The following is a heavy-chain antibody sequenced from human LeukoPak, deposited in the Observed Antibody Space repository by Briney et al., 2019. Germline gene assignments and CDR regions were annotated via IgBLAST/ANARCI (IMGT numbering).Heavy chain of an antibody. CDR1: GFTFSAYA. J-gene: IGHJ6*02. CDR3: ARDVHYYVAMDV. D-gene: IGHD3-10*02. V-gene: IGHV3-23*01. Sequence: GGSLRLSCEVSGFTFSAYAMTWVRQAPGKGLEWVSSIGSDNKPHYSESVKGRFAIPRDNSKSMLFLQLNSLRAEDTALYYCARDVHYYVAMDVWGQGTTVTVSS. CDR2: IGSDNKP.